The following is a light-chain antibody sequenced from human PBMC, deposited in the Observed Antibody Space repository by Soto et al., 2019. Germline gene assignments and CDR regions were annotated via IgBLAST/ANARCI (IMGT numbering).Light chain of an antibody. Sequence: EIVLTQSPGTLSLSPGERATLSCRASQSLYNNYLAWHQQKPGQAPRLLIYGASARATGVPARFSGSRSGPEFTLTINSLQSEDLAIYYCQRYNNWPLTFGGGTKVDIK. J-gene: IGKJ4*01. V-gene: IGKV3-15*01. CDR1: QSLYNN. CDR2: GAS. CDR3: QRYNNWPLT.